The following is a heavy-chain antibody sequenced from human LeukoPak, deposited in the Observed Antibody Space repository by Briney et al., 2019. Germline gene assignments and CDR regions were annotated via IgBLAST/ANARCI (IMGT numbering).Heavy chain of an antibody. J-gene: IGHJ5*02. CDR2: IYTSGST. CDR3: ARRVGATSWFDP. D-gene: IGHD1-26*01. V-gene: IGHV4-4*09. CDR1: GGSISSYY. Sequence: SETLSLTCTVSGGSISSYYWSWIRQPPGKGLEWIGYIYTSGSTNYNPSLKSRVTISVDTSKNQFSPKLSSVTAADTAVYYCARRVGATSWFDPWGQGTLVTVSS.